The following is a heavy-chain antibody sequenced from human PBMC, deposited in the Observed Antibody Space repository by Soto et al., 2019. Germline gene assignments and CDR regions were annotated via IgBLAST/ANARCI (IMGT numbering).Heavy chain of an antibody. V-gene: IGHV3-30-3*01. Sequence: QVQLVESGGGVVQPGRSLRLSCAASGFTFSRYGMHWVRQAPGKGLEWVAVISYDGSGKYYADSVKGRFTISKDSSKNTLYLQMNSLSAEDTAVYYCVCEIFGVVGSAFDYWGQGTQVTVSS. D-gene: IGHD3-3*01. CDR2: ISYDGSGK. J-gene: IGHJ4*02. CDR1: GFTFSRYG. CDR3: VCEIFGVVGSAFDY.